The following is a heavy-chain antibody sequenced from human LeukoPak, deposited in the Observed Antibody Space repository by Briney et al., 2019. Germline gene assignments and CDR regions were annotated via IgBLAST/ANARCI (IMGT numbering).Heavy chain of an antibody. J-gene: IGHJ4*02. CDR2: ISGSGGST. CDR3: AKTGSRAQGGLDY. Sequence: GGSLRLSCAASGFTFSSYGMSWVRQAPGKGLEWVSAISGSGGSTYYADSVKGRFTISRDNSKNTLYLQLNSLRAEDMAVYYCAKTGSRAQGGLDYWGQGTLVTVSS. D-gene: IGHD3-10*01. V-gene: IGHV3-23*01. CDR1: GFTFSSYG.